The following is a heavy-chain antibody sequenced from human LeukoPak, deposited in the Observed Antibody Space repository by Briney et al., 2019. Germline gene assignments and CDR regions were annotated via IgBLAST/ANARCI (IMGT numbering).Heavy chain of an antibody. Sequence: ASVKVSCKASGGTFSSYAISWVRQAPGQGLEWMGRIIPILGIANYAQKFQGRVTITADKSTSTAYMELNSLRSEDTAVYYCARGGLGGYYFDYWGQGTLVTVSS. CDR1: GGTFSSYA. CDR3: ARGGLGGYYFDY. J-gene: IGHJ4*02. CDR2: IIPILGIA. V-gene: IGHV1-69*04. D-gene: IGHD3-16*01.